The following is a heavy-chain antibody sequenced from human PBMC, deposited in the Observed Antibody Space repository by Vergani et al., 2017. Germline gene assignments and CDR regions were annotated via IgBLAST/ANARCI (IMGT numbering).Heavy chain of an antibody. D-gene: IGHD6-25*01. J-gene: IGHJ6*03. V-gene: IGHV4-34*01. CDR1: GGSFSGYN. CDR2: ITHSGST. CDR3: ARGIAAYYYYYYYMDV. Sequence: QVQLQQWGAGLLKTSETLSLTCAVYGGSFSGYNWSWIRQPPGKGLEWIGEITHSGSTNYNPSIKSRVTISVDTSKNQFSLKLSSVTASDTAVYYWARGIAAYYYYYYYMDVWGKGTTVTVS.